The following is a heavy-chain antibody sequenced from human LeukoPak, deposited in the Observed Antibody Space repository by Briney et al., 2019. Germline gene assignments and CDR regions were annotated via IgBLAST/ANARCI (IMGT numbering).Heavy chain of an antibody. CDR2: ITGSGRT. D-gene: IGHD4-17*01. CDR1: GFRFRSYG. V-gene: IGHV3-23*01. Sequence: GGSLRLSCATSGFRFRSYGMSWVRQAPGKGLEWVSSITGSGRTYYADSVRGRVTCSRDDSKSAVSLVMNSLRAEDTAVYYCAKDFGDFYPPLFDSWGHGTLVTVSS. CDR3: AKDFGDFYPPLFDS. J-gene: IGHJ4*01.